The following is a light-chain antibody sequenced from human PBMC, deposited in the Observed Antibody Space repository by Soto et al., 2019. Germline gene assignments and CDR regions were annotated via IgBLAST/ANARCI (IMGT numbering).Light chain of an antibody. CDR2: VAS. V-gene: IGKV1-12*01. CDR3: QQTNRFPFT. Sequence: DILMTQSPSSVSASVGDRVTITCRASQGIGTWLAWYQQKPGKTPNLLINVASSRQSGVPSRFSASGSGTDFTLTTSNLQPEDFASYDCQQTNRFPFTFGPGTKVDIE. J-gene: IGKJ3*01. CDR1: QGIGTW.